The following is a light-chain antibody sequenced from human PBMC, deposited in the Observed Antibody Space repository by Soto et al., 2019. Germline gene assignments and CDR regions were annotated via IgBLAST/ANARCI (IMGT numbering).Light chain of an antibody. V-gene: IGLV2-14*03. CDR2: DVI. CDR1: NTDVGAYDY. CDR3: SSYSTISNLV. Sequence: QSALTQPASVSGSPGQSITISCSGTNTDVGAYDYVSWYQQHPGKAPKLILYDVINRPSGVSDRFSGSKSGNTASLTISGLQAEDEAEYLCSSYSTISNLVFGTGTKLTVL. J-gene: IGLJ1*01.